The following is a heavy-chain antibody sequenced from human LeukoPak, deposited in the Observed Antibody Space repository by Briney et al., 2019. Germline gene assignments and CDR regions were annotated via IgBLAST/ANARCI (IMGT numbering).Heavy chain of an antibody. CDR2: IYYSGST. D-gene: IGHD5-12*01. V-gene: IGHV4-59*13. CDR1: GGSIGSYY. CDR3: ARGSEATITYYFDY. Sequence: SETLSLTCTVSGGSIGSYYWSWIRQPPGKGLEWIGYIYYSGSTNYNPSLKSRVTISVDTSKNQFSLKLSSVTAADTAVYYCARGSEATITYYFDYWGQGTLATVSS. J-gene: IGHJ4*02.